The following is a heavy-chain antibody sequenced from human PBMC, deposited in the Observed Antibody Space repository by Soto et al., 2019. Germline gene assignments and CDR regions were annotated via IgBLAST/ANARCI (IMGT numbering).Heavy chain of an antibody. CDR1: GYTFTNYG. Sequence: ASVKVSCKASGYTFTNYGISWVRQAPGQGLEWMGWIRAYNGNTKYTQKLQGRVTMTTDTSTSTAYMELRSLRSDDTAVYSCARGVVSGSYNTEHSWLDTWGKG. CDR2: IRAYNGNT. CDR3: ARGVVSGSYNTEHSWLDT. D-gene: IGHD3-10*01. V-gene: IGHV1-18*01. J-gene: IGHJ5*02.